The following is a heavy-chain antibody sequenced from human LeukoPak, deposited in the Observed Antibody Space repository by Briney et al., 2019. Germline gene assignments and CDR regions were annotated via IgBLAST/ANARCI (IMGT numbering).Heavy chain of an antibody. V-gene: IGHV3-53*01. Sequence: GGSLRPSCAASGFTVSSNYMSWVRQAPGKGLEWVSVIYSGGSTYYADPVKGRFTISRDNSKNTLYLQMNSLRAEDTAVYYCARDGTISTDAFDIWGQGTMVTVSS. CDR3: ARDGTISTDAFDI. J-gene: IGHJ3*02. CDR1: GFTVSSNY. D-gene: IGHD3-3*01. CDR2: IYSGGST.